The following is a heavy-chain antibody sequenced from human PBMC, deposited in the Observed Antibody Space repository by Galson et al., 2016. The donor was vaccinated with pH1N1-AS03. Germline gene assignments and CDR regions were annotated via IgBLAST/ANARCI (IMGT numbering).Heavy chain of an antibody. Sequence: QSGAEVKKPGESLKISCKGSGHIFANYWIGWVRQTPGKGLEWMGLIYPGDSDTRYSPSFQGQVTISADKSLNTAYLQWSSLKASDTAMYYCASSRIAAHTYYYHGIDVWGQGTTVTVSS. J-gene: IGHJ6*02. D-gene: IGHD6-6*01. V-gene: IGHV5-51*01. CDR1: GHIFANYW. CDR3: ASSRIAAHTYYYHGIDV. CDR2: IYPGDSDT.